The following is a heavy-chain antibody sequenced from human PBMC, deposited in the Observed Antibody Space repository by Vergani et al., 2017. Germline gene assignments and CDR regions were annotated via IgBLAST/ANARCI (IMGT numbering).Heavy chain of an antibody. CDR3: ARDWGGENWFDP. V-gene: IGHV3-33*01. D-gene: IGHD3-16*01. CDR2: IWYDGSNK. Sequence: QVQLVESGGGVVQPGRSLRLSCAASGFRFSSYCMNWVRQAPGKGLEWVAVIWYDGSNKYYADSVKGRFTISRDNSQNTVNLQMNSLRVDDTAVYYCARDWGGENWFDPWGQGTLVTVSS. CDR1: GFRFSSYC. J-gene: IGHJ5*02.